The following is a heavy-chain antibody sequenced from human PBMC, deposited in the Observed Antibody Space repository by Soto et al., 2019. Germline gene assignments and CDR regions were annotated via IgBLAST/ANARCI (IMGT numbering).Heavy chain of an antibody. CDR3: AREAYYGSGSYLPYGMDV. V-gene: IGHV3-30-3*01. J-gene: IGHJ6*02. Sequence: QVQLVESGGGVVQPGRSLRLSCAASGFTFSSYAMHWVRQAPGKGLEWVAVISYDGSNKYYADSVKGRFTISRDNSKNTLYLQMNSLRAEDTAVYYCAREAYYGSGSYLPYGMDVWGQGTTVTVSS. CDR2: ISYDGSNK. D-gene: IGHD3-10*01. CDR1: GFTFSSYA.